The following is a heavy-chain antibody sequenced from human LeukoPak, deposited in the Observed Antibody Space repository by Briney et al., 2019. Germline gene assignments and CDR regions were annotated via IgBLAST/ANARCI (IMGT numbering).Heavy chain of an antibody. CDR2: IFPSGGEI. Sequence: GGSLRLSCAASGFTFSTFAMLWVRQPRGKGLEWVSSIFPSGGEIHYADSVKGRFTISRDNSKNTLYLQMNSLRAEDTAVYYCARGGDRAFDIWGQGTMVTVSS. CDR3: ARGGDRAFDI. V-gene: IGHV3-23*01. CDR1: GFTFSTFA. D-gene: IGHD3-16*01. J-gene: IGHJ3*02.